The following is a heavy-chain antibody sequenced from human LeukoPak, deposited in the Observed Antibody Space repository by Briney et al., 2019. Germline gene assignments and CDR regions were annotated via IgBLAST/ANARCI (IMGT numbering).Heavy chain of an antibody. Sequence: HTGGSLRLSCAASGFTFSSFEMNWVRQAPGKGLEWVSFISGSGTTIYYADSVKGRFTISRDNAKNSLVLQMNSLRAEDTAVYYCARARSGSYCSGYWGQGTLVTVSS. D-gene: IGHD1-26*01. CDR1: GFTFSSFE. CDR3: ARARSGSYCSGY. J-gene: IGHJ4*02. V-gene: IGHV3-48*03. CDR2: ISGSGTTI.